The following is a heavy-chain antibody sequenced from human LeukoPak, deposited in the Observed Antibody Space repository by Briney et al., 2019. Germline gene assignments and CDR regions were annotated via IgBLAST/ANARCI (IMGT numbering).Heavy chain of an antibody. D-gene: IGHD2-15*01. Sequence: SETLSLTCAVYGESLNSYYWSWVRQPPGEGLEWIGEIYESGTTEYNPSLKSRVTISMVPSKQQFSLSLSSVTAADTAVYYRARGAWATRLGSWGLGTPVIVSS. J-gene: IGHJ4*02. CDR1: GESLNSYY. CDR3: ARGAWATRLGS. CDR2: IYESGTT. V-gene: IGHV4-34*01.